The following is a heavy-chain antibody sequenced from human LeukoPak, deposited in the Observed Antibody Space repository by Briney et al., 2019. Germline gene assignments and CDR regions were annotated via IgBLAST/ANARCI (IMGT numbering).Heavy chain of an antibody. D-gene: IGHD6-19*01. CDR1: EITFSSYW. V-gene: IGHV3-7*01. CDR3: ATSQTTSGRYGNAFDI. CDR2: IKQDGSEK. J-gene: IGHJ3*02. Sequence: PGGSLRLSYTSSEITFSSYWMSWVRQAPGKGLEWVANIKQDGSEKYYVDSLKGRFTISRDNAKNSLYLQMNSLRAEDTAVYYCATSQTTSGRYGNAFDIWGQGTMVTVSS.